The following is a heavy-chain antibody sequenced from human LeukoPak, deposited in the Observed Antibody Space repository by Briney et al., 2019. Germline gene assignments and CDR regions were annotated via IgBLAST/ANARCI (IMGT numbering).Heavy chain of an antibody. CDR2: ICPGDSDT. J-gene: IGHJ4*02. Sequence: GESLKISCKGSGYSFTSYWIGWVRQMPGKGLEWMGIICPGDSDTRYSPSFQGQVTISADKSLSTAYLQWSSLKASDTAMYYCARLLKYCSGGSCYYFDYWGQGTLVTVSS. CDR3: ARLLKYCSGGSCYYFDY. V-gene: IGHV5-51*01. CDR1: GYSFTSYW. D-gene: IGHD2-15*01.